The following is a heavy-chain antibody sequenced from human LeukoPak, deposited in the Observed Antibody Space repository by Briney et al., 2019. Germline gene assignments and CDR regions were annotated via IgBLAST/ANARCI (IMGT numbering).Heavy chain of an antibody. CDR1: GGSFSGYY. J-gene: IGHJ4*02. CDR2: INHSGST. Sequence: SETLSLTCAVYGGSFSGYYWSWIRQPPGKGLEWIGEINHSGSTNYNPSLKSRVTISVDTSKYQFSLKLSSVTAADTAVYYCARSSTRLPDYWGQGTLVTVSS. V-gene: IGHV4-34*01. CDR3: ARSSTRLPDY. D-gene: IGHD3-3*02.